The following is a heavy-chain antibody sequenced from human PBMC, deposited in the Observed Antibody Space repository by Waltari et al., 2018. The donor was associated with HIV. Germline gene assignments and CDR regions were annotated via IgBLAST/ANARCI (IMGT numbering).Heavy chain of an antibody. CDR3: ARDTLNLYFGLDV. V-gene: IGHV3-48*02. Sequence: EVQLVESGGGLVQPGWSLRLSCAASGFSFSDYAMNWVRQAPGKGLEWISYISSSSSNIKYADSVKGRFTISRDNTKSSLDLHMNNLRDEDTAVYFCARDTLNLYFGLDVWGQGTTVSVSS. CDR1: GFSFSDYA. CDR2: ISSSSSNI. J-gene: IGHJ6*02.